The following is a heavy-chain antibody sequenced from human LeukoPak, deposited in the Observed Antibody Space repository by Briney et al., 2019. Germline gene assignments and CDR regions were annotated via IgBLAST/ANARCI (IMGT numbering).Heavy chain of an antibody. D-gene: IGHD3-16*01. Sequence: SETLSLTCTVSGGSISSSSYYWGWIRQPPGKGLEWIGEINHSGSTNYNPSLKSRVTISVDTSKNQFSLKLSSVTAADTAVYYCARETSQKGAHYMDVWGKGTTVTISS. J-gene: IGHJ6*03. V-gene: IGHV4-39*07. CDR3: ARETSQKGAHYMDV. CDR2: INHSGST. CDR1: GGSISSSSYY.